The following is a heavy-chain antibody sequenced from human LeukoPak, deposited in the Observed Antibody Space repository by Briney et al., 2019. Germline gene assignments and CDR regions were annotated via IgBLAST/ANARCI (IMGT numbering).Heavy chain of an antibody. Sequence: KTGGSLRLSCVASGVTLSNYAMSWARQAPGKGLEWVSSISSSSSYIYYADSVKGRFTISRDNAKNSLYLQMNSLRAEDTAVYYCAREYYGDYFFDYWGQGTLVTVSS. D-gene: IGHD4-17*01. CDR1: GVTLSNYA. CDR3: AREYYGDYFFDY. CDR2: ISSSSSYI. V-gene: IGHV3-21*01. J-gene: IGHJ4*02.